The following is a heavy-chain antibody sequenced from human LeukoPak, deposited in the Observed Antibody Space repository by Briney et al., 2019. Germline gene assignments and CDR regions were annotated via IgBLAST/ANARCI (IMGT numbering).Heavy chain of an antibody. J-gene: IGHJ3*02. CDR1: GYTFTGYY. CDR3: AKGGDILTGYYGAFDI. D-gene: IGHD3-9*01. V-gene: IGHV1-2*02. CDR2: INPNSGGT. Sequence: GASVKVSCKASGYTFTGYYMHWVRQAPGHGLEWMGWINPNSGGTNYVQKFQGRITMTRDTSITTAYMELSRLRSDDTAVYYCAKGGDILTGYYGAFDIWGQGTMVTVSS.